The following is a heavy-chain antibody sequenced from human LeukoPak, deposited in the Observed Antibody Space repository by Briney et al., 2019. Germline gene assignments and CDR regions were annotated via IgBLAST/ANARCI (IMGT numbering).Heavy chain of an antibody. Sequence: GGSLRLSCAASGFTFSSYSMNWVRQAPGKGLEWVSYISSSSSTIYYADSVKGRFTISRDNAKNSLYLQMNSLKTEDTAVYYCTTGRCSSSCHYFFDYWGQGTLDTVSS. V-gene: IGHV3-48*04. J-gene: IGHJ4*02. CDR3: TTGRCSSSCHYFFDY. CDR1: GFTFSSYS. CDR2: ISSSSSTI. D-gene: IGHD2-2*01.